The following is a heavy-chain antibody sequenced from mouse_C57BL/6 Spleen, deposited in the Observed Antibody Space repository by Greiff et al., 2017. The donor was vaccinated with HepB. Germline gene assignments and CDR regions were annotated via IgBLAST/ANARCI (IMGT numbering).Heavy chain of an antibody. CDR2: ISSGGSYT. Sequence: DVKLVESGGDLVKPGGSLKLSCAASGFTFSSYGMSWVRQTPDKRLEWVATISSGGSYTYYPDSVKGRFTISRDNAKNTLYLQMSSLKSEDTAMYYCASNYEGWYFDVWGTGTTVTVSS. CDR1: GFTFSSYG. V-gene: IGHV5-6*02. CDR3: ASNYEGWYFDV. D-gene: IGHD2-4*01. J-gene: IGHJ1*03.